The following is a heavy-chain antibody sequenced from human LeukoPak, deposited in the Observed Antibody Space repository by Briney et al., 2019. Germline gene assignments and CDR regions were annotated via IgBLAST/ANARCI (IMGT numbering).Heavy chain of an antibody. J-gene: IGHJ4*02. Sequence: AGGSLRLSCAASGFTFSSYSMNWVRQAPGKGLEWVSSISSSSSYIYYADSVKGRFTISRDNAKNSLYLQMNSLRAEDTAVYYCARFAGYYDSSGYPYYFDYWGQGTLVTVSS. V-gene: IGHV3-21*01. D-gene: IGHD3-22*01. CDR1: GFTFSSYS. CDR2: ISSSSSYI. CDR3: ARFAGYYDSSGYPYYFDY.